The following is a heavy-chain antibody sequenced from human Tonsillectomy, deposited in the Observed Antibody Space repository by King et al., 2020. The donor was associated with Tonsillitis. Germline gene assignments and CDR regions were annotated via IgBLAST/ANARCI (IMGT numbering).Heavy chain of an antibody. CDR1: GGSISSGGYS. Sequence: QLQESGPGLVKPSQTLSLTCAVSGGSISSGGYSWSWIRQPPGKGLEWIGYIYYSGSTYYNPSLKSRVTISVDMSKNQFSLKLSSVTAADTAVYYCARDFGGYGSGSYHLGYWGQGTLVTVSS. J-gene: IGHJ4*02. V-gene: IGHV4-30-4*07. D-gene: IGHD3-10*01. CDR2: IYYSGST. CDR3: ARDFGGYGSGSYHLGY.